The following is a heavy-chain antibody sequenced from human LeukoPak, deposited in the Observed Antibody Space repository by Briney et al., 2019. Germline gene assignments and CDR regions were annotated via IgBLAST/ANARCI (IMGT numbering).Heavy chain of an antibody. CDR1: GDSISSGSYY. CDR2: IYPNGNT. D-gene: IGHD5-18*01. Sequence: SETLSLTCTVSGDSISSGSYYWTWLRQPAGKTLEWIGRIYPNGNTNYNPSLKTRATISLDTSRSQFSLRLRSVTAADTAVYYCARVDTAMAIGNWGQGTLVTVSS. V-gene: IGHV4-61*02. J-gene: IGHJ4*02. CDR3: ARVDTAMAIGN.